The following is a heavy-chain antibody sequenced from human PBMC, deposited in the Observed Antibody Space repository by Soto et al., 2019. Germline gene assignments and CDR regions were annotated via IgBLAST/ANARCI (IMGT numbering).Heavy chain of an antibody. V-gene: IGHV3-48*02. CDR1: GFTFSSYS. CDR2: ISSSSSTI. Sequence: GGSLRLSCAASGFTFSSYSMNWVRQAPGKGLEWVSYISSSSSTIYYADSVKGRFTISRDNAKNSLYLQMNSLGYEDTAVYYCANYGSDYGMDVWGQGTTVTVSS. D-gene: IGHD3-10*01. CDR3: ANYGSDYGMDV. J-gene: IGHJ6*02.